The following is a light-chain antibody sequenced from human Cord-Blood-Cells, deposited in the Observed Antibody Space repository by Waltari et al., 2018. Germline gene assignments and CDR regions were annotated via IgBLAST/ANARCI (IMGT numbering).Light chain of an antibody. J-gene: IGKJ1*01. CDR1: QSISSY. Sequence: DIQMTQSPSSLSASVGDRVTITCRASQSISSYLNWYRQKPGKAPKLLIYAASSLQSGVPSRFSCSGSGTDFTLTISSLQPEDFATYYCQQSYSTLWTFGQGTKVEIK. CDR2: AAS. CDR3: QQSYSTLWT. V-gene: IGKV1-39*01.